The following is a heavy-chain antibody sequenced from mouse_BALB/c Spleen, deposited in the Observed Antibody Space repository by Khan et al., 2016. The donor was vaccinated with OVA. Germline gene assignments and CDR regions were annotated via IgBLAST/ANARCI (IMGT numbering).Heavy chain of an antibody. D-gene: IGHD2-1*01. J-gene: IGHJ2*01. Sequence: QIQLVQSGPELKKPGETVKISCKASGYTFTNYGMNWVKQAPGKGLKWMGWINTYTGEPTYTDDFKGRFAFSLETSASTAYLQINNLKNEDMATYFCARRRGNFDFDYWGQGTTLTVSS. CDR2: INTYTGEP. CDR3: ARRRGNFDFDY. CDR1: GYTFTNYG. V-gene: IGHV9-1*02.